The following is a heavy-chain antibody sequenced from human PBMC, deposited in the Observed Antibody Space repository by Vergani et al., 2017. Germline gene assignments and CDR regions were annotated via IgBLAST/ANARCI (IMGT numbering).Heavy chain of an antibody. CDR2: ISAYNGNT. Sequence: QVQLVQSGAEVKKPGASVKVSCKASGYTFTSYGISWVRQAPGQGLEWMGWISAYNGNTNYAQKLQGRVTMTTDTSTSTAYMELRSLRSDDTAVYYCARDTYRIRDSSSSYWYFDLWGRGTLVTVSS. V-gene: IGHV1-18*01. D-gene: IGHD6-6*01. J-gene: IGHJ2*01. CDR3: ARDTYRIRDSSSSYWYFDL. CDR1: GYTFTSYG.